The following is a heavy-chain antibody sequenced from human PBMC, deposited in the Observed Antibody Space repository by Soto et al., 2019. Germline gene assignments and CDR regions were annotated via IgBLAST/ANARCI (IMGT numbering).Heavy chain of an antibody. CDR1: GGTFSSYA. Sequence: ASVKVSCKASGGTFSSYAISWVRQAPGQGLEWMGGIIPIFGTANYAQKFQGRVTITADESTRTAYMELSSLRSEDTAVYYCARDLALGYYDSSGYYGPGAFDIWGQGTMVTVSS. J-gene: IGHJ3*02. CDR2: IIPIFGTA. CDR3: ARDLALGYYDSSGYYGPGAFDI. D-gene: IGHD3-22*01. V-gene: IGHV1-69*13.